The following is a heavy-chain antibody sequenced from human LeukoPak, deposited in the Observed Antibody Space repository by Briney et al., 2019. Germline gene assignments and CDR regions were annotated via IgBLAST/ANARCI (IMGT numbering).Heavy chain of an antibody. D-gene: IGHD4-11*01. J-gene: IGHJ4*02. CDR3: TKEDYGNYVSPH. CDR2: ISNNGGYT. CDR1: GFTFSSSA. V-gene: IGHV3-23*01. Sequence: GGSLRLSCAASGFTFSSSAMSWVRQAPGKGLEWVSAISNNGGYTYYADSVQGRFTISRDNSKSTLYLQMNSLKTEDTALYYCTKEDYGNYVSPHWGQGTLVTVSS.